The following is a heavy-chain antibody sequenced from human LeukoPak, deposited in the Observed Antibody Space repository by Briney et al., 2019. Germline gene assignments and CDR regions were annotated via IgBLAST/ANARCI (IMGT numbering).Heavy chain of an antibody. CDR3: ARLYGSSWYD. J-gene: IGHJ4*02. CDR2: IYPSDSDT. CDR1: GFTFSSYW. Sequence: GGSLRLSCAASGFTFSSYWIGWVRQMPGKGLEWMGIIYPSDSDTRYSPSFQGQVTISADKSISTAYLQWSSLKASDTAMYYCARLYGSSWYDWGQGILVTVSS. D-gene: IGHD6-13*01. V-gene: IGHV5-51*01.